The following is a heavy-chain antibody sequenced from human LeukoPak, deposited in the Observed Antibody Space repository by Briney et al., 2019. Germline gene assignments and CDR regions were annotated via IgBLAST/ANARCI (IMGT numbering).Heavy chain of an antibody. D-gene: IGHD3-16*01. CDR3: ARGLFSDYADF. Sequence: ASVKVSCNASGDTFTSYDINWVRQATGQGLEWMGWMNPNSGNTGYAQKFQGRVPMTRNTSISTAYMELSSLRSEDTAVYYCARGLFSDYADFWRQGTLVTVSS. J-gene: IGHJ4*02. CDR1: GDTFTSYD. V-gene: IGHV1-8*01. CDR2: MNPNSGNT.